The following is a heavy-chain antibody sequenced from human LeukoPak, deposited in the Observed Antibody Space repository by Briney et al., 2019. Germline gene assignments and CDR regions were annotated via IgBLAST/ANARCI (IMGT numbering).Heavy chain of an antibody. CDR2: IRGSGTGTK. CDR1: GFTFSTYS. Sequence: GGSLRLSCAASGFTFSTYSMNWVRQAPGKGLEWISYIRGSGTGTKYYADSVEGRFTISRDNAKNSLYLQMNSLRAEDTAVYYCAKQGRDWLRDYYYYMDVWGKGTTVTISS. V-gene: IGHV3-48*01. CDR3: AKQGRDWLRDYYYYMDV. D-gene: IGHD3-9*01. J-gene: IGHJ6*03.